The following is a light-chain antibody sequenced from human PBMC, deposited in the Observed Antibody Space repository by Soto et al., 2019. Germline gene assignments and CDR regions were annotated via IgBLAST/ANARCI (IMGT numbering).Light chain of an antibody. CDR2: GAS. V-gene: IGKV3-15*01. CDR3: QQYNNWPTIT. Sequence: EIVMTQSPSTLSVSPGERATLSCRASQSVSGNLAWYQQKPGQAPMLLIYGASTRATGIPARFSGSGSGTEFTHTINSLPSEDFGLYYYQQYNNWPTITFGQGTRLEIK. CDR1: QSVSGN. J-gene: IGKJ5*01.